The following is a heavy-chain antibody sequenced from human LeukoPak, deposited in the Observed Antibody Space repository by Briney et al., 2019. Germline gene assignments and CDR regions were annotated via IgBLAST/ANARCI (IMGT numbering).Heavy chain of an antibody. Sequence: GGSLRLSCEASGFLFSKSAMTWVRQAPGKGLMWVSGIADNGATYYADSVKGRFTISRDNSKNTLYLQMNSLRAEDTAVYYCASTSSSLSRTDYWGQGTLVTVSS. CDR3: ASTSSSLSRTDY. V-gene: IGHV3-23*01. J-gene: IGHJ4*02. CDR2: IADNGAT. D-gene: IGHD6-6*01. CDR1: GFLFSKSA.